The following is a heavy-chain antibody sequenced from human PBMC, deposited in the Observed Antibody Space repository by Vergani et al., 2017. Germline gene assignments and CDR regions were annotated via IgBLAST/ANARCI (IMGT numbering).Heavy chain of an antibody. CDR2: IDPNSVDT. D-gene: IGHD1-26*01. V-gene: IGHV1-2*06. CDR1: GYTFTSYH. J-gene: IGHJ4*02. Sequence: QGQLAQSGAEVKKPGSSVKVSCKASGYTFTSYHIHWVRQAPGQGLDWLGRIDPNSVDTRYSQRFQDRVTITRDTSINTAYMEMTRLRPDDTAIYYCATSSGYSTSWGPFDYWGQGTLVTVST. CDR3: ATSSGYSTSWGPFDY.